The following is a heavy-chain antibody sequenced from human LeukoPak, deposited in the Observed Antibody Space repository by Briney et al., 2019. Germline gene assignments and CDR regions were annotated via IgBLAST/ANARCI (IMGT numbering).Heavy chain of an antibody. V-gene: IGHV3-23*01. CDR1: GFTFSIYA. Sequence: GGSLSLLCAASGFTFSIYAVSWARQARGRGLECVSAISGGGGSTYYADFVEGRVPLSRDNSKKQLYLQMNSLRTGHQGVYYCAKASELDYWGQGAQVTVSS. CDR2: ISGGGGST. CDR3: AKASELDY. J-gene: IGHJ4*02.